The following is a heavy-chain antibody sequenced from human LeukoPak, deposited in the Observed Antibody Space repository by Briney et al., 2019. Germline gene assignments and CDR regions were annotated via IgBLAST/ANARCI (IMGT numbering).Heavy chain of an antibody. CDR3: ATRYSQWLRYFDY. V-gene: IGHV4-39*01. J-gene: IGHJ4*02. D-gene: IGHD5-12*01. CDR2: IYYSGST. Sequence: SETLSLTCTASGGSISSSSYYWGWIRQPPGKGLEWIGSIYYSGSTYYNPSLKSRVTISVDTSKNQFSLKLSSVTAADTAVYYCATRYSQWLRYFDYWGQGTLVTVSS. CDR1: GGSISSSSYY.